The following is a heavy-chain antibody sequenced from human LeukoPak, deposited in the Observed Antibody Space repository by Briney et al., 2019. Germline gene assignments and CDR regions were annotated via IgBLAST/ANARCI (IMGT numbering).Heavy chain of an antibody. J-gene: IGHJ4*02. V-gene: IGHV7-4-1*02. Sequence: GASVKVSCKASGYTFNTYSINWVRQAPGQGPEWVGWINVHTGNPTYAQGFTGRFVFSLDTSVSTAYLQISSLRAEDTAVYYCAREVLRLDYWGQGTLVTVSS. CDR3: AREVLRLDY. CDR1: GYTFNTYS. CDR2: INVHTGNP.